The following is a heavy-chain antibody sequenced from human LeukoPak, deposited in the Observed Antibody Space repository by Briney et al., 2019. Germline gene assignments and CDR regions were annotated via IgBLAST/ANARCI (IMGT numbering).Heavy chain of an antibody. CDR3: ARVYYYTDDNKYYFDY. Sequence: GGSLRLSCAASGFTFSSYEMNWVRQAPGKGLEWVSYISSSGSTIYYADSVKGRFTISRDNAKNSLYLQMNSLRAEDTAVYYCARVYYYTDDNKYYFDYWGQGILVTVSS. J-gene: IGHJ4*02. CDR1: GFTFSSYE. V-gene: IGHV3-48*03. D-gene: IGHD2/OR15-2a*01. CDR2: ISSSGSTI.